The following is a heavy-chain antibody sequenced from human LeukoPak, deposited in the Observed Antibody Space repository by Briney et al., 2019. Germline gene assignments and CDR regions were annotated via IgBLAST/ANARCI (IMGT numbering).Heavy chain of an antibody. CDR3: ARDALWSGGYNFDY. Sequence: ASVKVSCKASGYTFTSYGISWVRQAPGQGLEWVGWISAYNGNTNYAQKLQGRGTTTTDTSTSTAYMELRSLRSDDTAVYYCARDALWSGGYNFDYWGQGTLVTVSS. CDR2: ISAYNGNT. D-gene: IGHD5-12*01. V-gene: IGHV1-18*01. J-gene: IGHJ4*02. CDR1: GYTFTSYG.